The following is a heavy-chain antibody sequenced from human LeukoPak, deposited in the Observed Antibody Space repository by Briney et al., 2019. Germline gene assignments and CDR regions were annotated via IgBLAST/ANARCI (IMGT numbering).Heavy chain of an antibody. V-gene: IGHV4-59*01. CDR1: GGSISSDY. J-gene: IGHJ6*02. Sequence: PSETLSLTCSVSGGSISSDYWSWIRQPPGNGLEWIGQIYYSGGTHYNPSLKSRVTISVDTSKNQFSLKLSSVTAADTAVYYCAREYYGMDVWGQGTTITVSS. CDR2: IYYSGGT. CDR3: AREYYGMDV.